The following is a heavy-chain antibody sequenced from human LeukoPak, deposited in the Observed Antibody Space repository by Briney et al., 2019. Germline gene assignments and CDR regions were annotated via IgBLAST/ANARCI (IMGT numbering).Heavy chain of an antibody. CDR3: AKDRPYYGSGSYYKLTDAFDI. V-gene: IGHV3-43D*03. Sequence: GSLRLSCAASGFTFDDYAMHWVRQAPGKGLEWVSLISWDGGSTYYADSVKGRFTISRDNSKNTLYLQMNSLRAEDTAVYYCAKDRPYYGSGSYYKLTDAFDIWGQGTMVTVSS. CDR1: GFTFDDYA. J-gene: IGHJ3*02. D-gene: IGHD3-10*01. CDR2: ISWDGGST.